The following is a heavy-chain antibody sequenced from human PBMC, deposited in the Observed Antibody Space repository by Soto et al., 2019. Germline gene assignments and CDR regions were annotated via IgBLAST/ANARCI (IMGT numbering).Heavy chain of an antibody. V-gene: IGHV4-61*01. CDR3: AREDMTTERLGP. CDR1: GGSVSSGNYY. Sequence: QVQLQESGPGLVKPSETLSLTCTVSGGSVSSGNYYWTWIRQPPGKGLEWIGYIYYSGSTNYNPSLESRVTRSIDTSKNQFSLKLSSVTAADTAVYYCAREDMTTERLGPWGHGTLVTVSS. J-gene: IGHJ5*02. D-gene: IGHD4-4*01. CDR2: IYYSGST.